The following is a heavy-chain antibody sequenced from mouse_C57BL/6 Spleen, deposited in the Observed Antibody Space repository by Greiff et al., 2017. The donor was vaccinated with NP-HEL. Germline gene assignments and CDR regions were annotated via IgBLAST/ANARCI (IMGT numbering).Heavy chain of an antibody. D-gene: IGHD2-5*01. CDR2: IDPSDSYT. Sequence: QVQLQQPGAELVMPGASVKLSCKASGYTFTSYWMHWVKQRPGQGLEWIGEIDPSDSYTNYNQKFKGKSTLTVDKSSSTAYMQLSSLTSEDSAVYYCARLNCSNYLYYFDYWGQGTTLTVSS. V-gene: IGHV1-69*01. CDR3: ARLNCSNYLYYFDY. J-gene: IGHJ2*01. CDR1: GYTFTSYW.